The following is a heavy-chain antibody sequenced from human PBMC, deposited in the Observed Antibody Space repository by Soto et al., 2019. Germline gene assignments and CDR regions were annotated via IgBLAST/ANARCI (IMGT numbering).Heavy chain of an antibody. CDR3: ARGTGKWLPTAFDY. Sequence: GASVKVSCKASGGTFSSYTISWVRQAPGQGLEWMGRIIPILGIANYAQKFQGRVTMTTDKSTSTAYMELSRLRSEDTAVYYCARGTGKWLPTAFDYWGQGTLVTVSS. V-gene: IGHV1-69*02. J-gene: IGHJ4*02. CDR1: GGTFSSYT. CDR2: IIPILGIA. D-gene: IGHD5-12*01.